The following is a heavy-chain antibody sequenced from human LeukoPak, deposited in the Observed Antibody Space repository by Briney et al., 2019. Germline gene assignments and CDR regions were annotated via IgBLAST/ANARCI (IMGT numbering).Heavy chain of an antibody. CDR1: GYSISSGYY. Sequence: SETLSLTCTVSGYSISSGYYWGWIRQPPGKGLEWIGSIYHSGSTYYNPSLKSRVTISVDTSKNQFSLKQSSVTAADTAVYYCARDSGSWDFDYWGQGTLVTVSS. J-gene: IGHJ4*02. CDR2: IYHSGST. CDR3: ARDSGSWDFDY. D-gene: IGHD1-26*01. V-gene: IGHV4-38-2*02.